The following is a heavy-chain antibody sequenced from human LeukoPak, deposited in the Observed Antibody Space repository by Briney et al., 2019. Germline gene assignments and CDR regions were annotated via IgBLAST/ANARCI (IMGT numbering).Heavy chain of an antibody. J-gene: IGHJ5*02. Sequence: APVKVSCKASGYTFTGYYMHWVRQAPGQGLEWMGWINPNSGGTNYAQKFQGRVTMTRDTSISTDYMELSRLRSDDTAVYYCAGRSRGYSYGFRTNWFDPWGQGTLVTVSS. CDR2: INPNSGGT. CDR1: GYTFTGYY. D-gene: IGHD5-18*01. V-gene: IGHV1-2*02. CDR3: AGRSRGYSYGFRTNWFDP.